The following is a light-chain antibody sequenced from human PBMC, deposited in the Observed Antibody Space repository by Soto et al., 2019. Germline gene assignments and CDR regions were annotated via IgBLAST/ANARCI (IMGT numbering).Light chain of an antibody. CDR3: HQYGSSLIT. Sequence: EIVLTQSPGTLSLSPGERATLSCRASQSVSSSYLAWYQQKPGQAPRLLIYGASSRATGIPDRFSGSGSGTDFTLTIIRLEHEDFAVYYCHQYGSSLITFGQGTRLEIK. V-gene: IGKV3-20*01. J-gene: IGKJ5*01. CDR2: GAS. CDR1: QSVSSSY.